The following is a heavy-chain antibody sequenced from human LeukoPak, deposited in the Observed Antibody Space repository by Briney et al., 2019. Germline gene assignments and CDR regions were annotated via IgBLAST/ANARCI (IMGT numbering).Heavy chain of an antibody. Sequence: SETLSLTCTVSGGPISSYYWSWIRQPAGKGLEWIGRIYSSGSTNYNPSLKSRVTMSGDTSKNQISLKLSSVTAADTAVYYCARGGISTSLDYWGQGTLVTVSS. J-gene: IGHJ4*02. D-gene: IGHD2-2*01. CDR1: GGPISSYY. V-gene: IGHV4-4*07. CDR2: IYSSGST. CDR3: ARGGISTSLDY.